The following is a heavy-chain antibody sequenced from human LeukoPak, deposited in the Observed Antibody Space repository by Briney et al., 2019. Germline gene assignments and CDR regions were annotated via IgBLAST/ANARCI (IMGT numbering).Heavy chain of an antibody. CDR3: AKGSYYDSSGSFYFDY. CDR1: GFTFSSYW. CDR2: ISGSGDNT. V-gene: IGHV3-23*01. Sequence: SGGSLRLSCAASGFTFSSYWMHWVRQAPGKGLEWVSGISGSGDNTYYADSAKGRFTISRDNSKNTLYVQVNSLGTEDTAAYYCAKGSYYDSSGSFYFDYWGQGTLVTVSS. J-gene: IGHJ4*02. D-gene: IGHD3-22*01.